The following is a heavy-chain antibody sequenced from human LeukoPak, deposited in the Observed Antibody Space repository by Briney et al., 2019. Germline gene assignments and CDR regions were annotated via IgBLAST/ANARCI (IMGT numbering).Heavy chain of an antibody. J-gene: IGHJ5*02. CDR2: IYHSGST. CDR1: GGSISSGGYS. Sequence: SETLSLTCAVSGGSISSGGYSWSWIRQPPGKGLEWIGYIYHSGSTYYTPSLKSRVTISVDRSKNQFSLKLSSVTAADTAAYYCARGAGYCSSTSCLENNWFDPWGQGTLATVSS. CDR3: ARGAGYCSSTSCLENNWFDP. D-gene: IGHD2-2*01. V-gene: IGHV4-30-2*01.